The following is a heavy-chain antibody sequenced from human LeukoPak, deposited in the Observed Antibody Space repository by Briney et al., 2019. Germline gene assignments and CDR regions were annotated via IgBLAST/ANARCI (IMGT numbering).Heavy chain of an antibody. CDR3: ASLFGSGDYDFDY. D-gene: IGHD4-17*01. J-gene: IGHJ4*02. Sequence: PGGSLRLSCAASGFTFSSYAMHWVRQAPGKGLEWVAVISYDGCNKYYADSVKGRFTISRDNSKNTLYLQMNSLRAEDTAVYYCASLFGSGDYDFDYWGQGTLVTVSS. CDR1: GFTFSSYA. CDR2: ISYDGCNK. V-gene: IGHV3-30*04.